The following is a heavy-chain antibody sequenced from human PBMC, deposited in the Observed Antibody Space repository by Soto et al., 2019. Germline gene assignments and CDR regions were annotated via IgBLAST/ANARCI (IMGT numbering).Heavy chain of an antibody. Sequence: GGSLRLSCAASGFTFSSYGMHWVRQAPGKGLEWVAVIWYDGSNKYYADSVKGRFTISRENSKNTLYLQMNSLRAEDTAVYYCARDLAPMVRGAAMSYYYGMDVWGQGTTVTVSS. D-gene: IGHD3-10*01. CDR1: GFTFSSYG. V-gene: IGHV3-33*01. CDR2: IWYDGSNK. CDR3: ARDLAPMVRGAAMSYYYGMDV. J-gene: IGHJ6*02.